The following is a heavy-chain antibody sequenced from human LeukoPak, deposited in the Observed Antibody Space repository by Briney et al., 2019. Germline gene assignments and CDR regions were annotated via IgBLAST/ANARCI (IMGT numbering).Heavy chain of an antibody. V-gene: IGHV3-30-3*01. CDR3: ARPLFVQQLVPFDY. J-gene: IGHJ4*02. CDR1: GFTFSSYA. CDR2: ISYDGSNK. D-gene: IGHD6-13*01. Sequence: GFLRLSCAASGFTFSSYAMHWVRQAPGKGLEWVAVISYDGSNKYYADSVKGRFTISRDNSKNTLYLQMNSLRAEDTAVYYCARPLFVQQLVPFDYWGQGTLVTVSS.